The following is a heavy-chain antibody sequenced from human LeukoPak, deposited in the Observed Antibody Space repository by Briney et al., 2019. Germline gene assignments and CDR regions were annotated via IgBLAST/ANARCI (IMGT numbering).Heavy chain of an antibody. Sequence: PGASLRLSCAASGFIVSNYYMSWVRQAPGKGLEWVSAITGSGDTTYYAYAEKGWFTISSNNSKNTFLEKINILRVEGTDIYYFAKWANYDILTGYYVPEFWGRGTLVTVSS. J-gene: IGHJ4*02. D-gene: IGHD3-9*01. CDR2: ITGSGDTT. CDR1: GFIVSNYY. CDR3: AKWANYDILTGYYVPEF. V-gene: IGHV3-23*01.